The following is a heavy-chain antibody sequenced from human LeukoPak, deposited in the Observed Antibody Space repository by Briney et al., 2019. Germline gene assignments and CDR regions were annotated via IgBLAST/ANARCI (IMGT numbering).Heavy chain of an antibody. J-gene: IGHJ4*02. CDR2: ISYDGSDK. CDR3: ARDISSGWSLEY. V-gene: IGHV3-30*03. D-gene: IGHD6-19*01. CDR1: GFTFTNFG. Sequence: PGGSLRLSCAASGFTFTNFGMHWVRQAPGKGLEWVTFISYDGSDKSYTDSVKGRFTISRDNSKNTLYLQMNRLRDDDTVVYYCARDISSGWSLEYWGQGTLVTVSS.